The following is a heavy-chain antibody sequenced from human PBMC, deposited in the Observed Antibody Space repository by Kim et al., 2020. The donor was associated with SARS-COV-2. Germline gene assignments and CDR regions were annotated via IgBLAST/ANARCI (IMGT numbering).Heavy chain of an antibody. Sequence: SETLSLTCAVYGGSFSGYYWSWIRQPPGKGLEWIGEINHSGSTNYKPSFKSRVTISVDTSKNQFSLKLSSVTAADTAVYYCARGPGYSSSWYGPRNWFDP. J-gene: IGHJ5*02. CDR1: GGSFSGYY. CDR2: INHSGST. D-gene: IGHD6-13*01. CDR3: ARGPGYSSSWYGPRNWFDP. V-gene: IGHV4-34*01.